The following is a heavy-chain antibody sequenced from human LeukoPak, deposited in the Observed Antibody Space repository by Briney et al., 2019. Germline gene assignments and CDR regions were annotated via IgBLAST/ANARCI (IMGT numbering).Heavy chain of an antibody. CDR1: GFTFSSYA. D-gene: IGHD2-15*01. J-gene: IGHJ4*02. CDR3: AEDQKLQPFHY. Sequence: GGSLRLSCAASGFTFSSYAMSWVRQAPGKGLEWVAFIQFDGSNEFYADSVKGRFTISRDNSRNTLYLQMNRLRIEDTSVYYCAEDQKLQPFHYWGQGTLVTVSS. CDR2: IQFDGSNE. V-gene: IGHV3-30*02.